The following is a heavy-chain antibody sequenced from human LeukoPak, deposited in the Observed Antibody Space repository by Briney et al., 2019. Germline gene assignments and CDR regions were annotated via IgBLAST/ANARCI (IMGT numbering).Heavy chain of an antibody. CDR1: GFTFSTYG. Sequence: GGPLRLSCAASGFTFSTYGMNWVRQAPWKGLEWVSSINSSGTYIYYADSVKGRFTISRDNSKNTLFLHMNSLRPEDTAVYYCANDLILTPYGDRFLDFWGQGTLVTVSS. J-gene: IGHJ4*02. CDR2: INSSGTYI. CDR3: ANDLILTPYGDRFLDF. V-gene: IGHV3-21*01. D-gene: IGHD4-17*01.